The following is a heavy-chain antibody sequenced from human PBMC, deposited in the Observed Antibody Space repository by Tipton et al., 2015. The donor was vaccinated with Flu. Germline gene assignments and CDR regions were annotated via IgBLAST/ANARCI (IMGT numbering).Heavy chain of an antibody. J-gene: IGHJ4*02. CDR1: GFTFSSYA. CDR2: ISGSGGST. Sequence: SLRLSCAASGFTFSSYAMRWVRQAPGKGLEWVSGISGSGGSTYYADSVKSRFSSSRDNSKNTLYLQMNSLRAEDTAVYYCAKGENWNDGVVNYWGQGTLVTVSS. CDR3: AKGENWNDGVVNY. D-gene: IGHD1-1*01. V-gene: IGHV3-23*01.